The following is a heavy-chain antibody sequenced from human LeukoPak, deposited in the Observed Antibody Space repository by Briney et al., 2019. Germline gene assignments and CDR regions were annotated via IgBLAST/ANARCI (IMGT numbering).Heavy chain of an antibody. CDR1: GFTFSSYG. J-gene: IGHJ4*02. CDR3: AKRHTTGWYLFDY. CDR2: IRYDGSNK. V-gene: IGHV3-30*02. D-gene: IGHD6-19*01. Sequence: GGSLRLSCAASGFTFSSYGMHWARQAPGKGLEWVAFIRYDGSNKYYADSVKGRFTISRDSSKNTLFLEMNSLRVEDTAVYYCAKRHTTGWYLFDYWGQGTLVTVSS.